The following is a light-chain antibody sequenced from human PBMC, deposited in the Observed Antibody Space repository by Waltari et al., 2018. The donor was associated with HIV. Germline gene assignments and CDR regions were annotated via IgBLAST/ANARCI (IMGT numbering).Light chain of an antibody. Sequence: DIVMTQSPDSLPVSLGERATINCTSSRSILYSSDNRNYLAWYQQKPRQPPKLLISWASTRESGVPSRFSGSGSGTDFTLTISSLQPDDVATYYCQNYNSAPPTFGQGTRLDIK. CDR3: QNYNSAPPT. CDR1: RSILYSSDNRNY. J-gene: IGKJ5*01. V-gene: IGKV4-1*01. CDR2: WAS.